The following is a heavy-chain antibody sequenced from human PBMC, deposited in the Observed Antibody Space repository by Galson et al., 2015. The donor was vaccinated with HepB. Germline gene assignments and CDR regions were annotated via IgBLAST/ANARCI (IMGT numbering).Heavy chain of an antibody. CDR1: GFTFSNFG. D-gene: IGHD6-6*01. V-gene: IGHV3-30*03. J-gene: IGHJ4*02. CDR2: ISYDESNK. Sequence: SLRLSCAGSGFTFSNFGMHWVRQAPGKGLEWMALISYDESNKYYADSVKGRFTISRDISKNTLYLQMNSLGPEDTAVYYCTRGSSLDSWGQGTLVTVSS. CDR3: TRGSSLDS.